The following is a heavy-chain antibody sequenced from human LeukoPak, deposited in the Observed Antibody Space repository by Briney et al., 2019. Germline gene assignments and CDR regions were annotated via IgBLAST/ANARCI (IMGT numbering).Heavy chain of an antibody. V-gene: IGHV4-31*03. CDR2: IYYSGST. CDR3: ARREEIVVVVAATPSIRKTSYFDY. CDR1: GGSISSGGYY. Sequence: SQTLSLTCTVSGGSISSGGYYWSWIRQHPGKGLEWIGYIYYSGSTYYNPSLKSRVTISVDTSKNQFSLKLSSVTAADTAVYYCARREEIVVVVAATPSIRKTSYFDYWGQGTLVTVSS. J-gene: IGHJ4*02. D-gene: IGHD2-15*01.